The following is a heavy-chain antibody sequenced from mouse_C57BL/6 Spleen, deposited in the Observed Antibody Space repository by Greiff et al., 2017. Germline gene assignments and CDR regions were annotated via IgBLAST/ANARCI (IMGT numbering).Heavy chain of an antibody. V-gene: IGHV5-4*01. CDR2: ISDGGSYT. Sequence: DVHLVESGGGLVKPGGSLKLSCAASGFTFSSYAMSWVRQTPEKRLEWVATISDGGSYTYYPDNVKGRFTISRDNDKNNLYLQMSHLKSEDTAMYYCARYYGRGVDYWGQGTTLTVSS. CDR1: GFTFSSYA. J-gene: IGHJ2*01. CDR3: ARYYGRGVDY. D-gene: IGHD1-1*01.